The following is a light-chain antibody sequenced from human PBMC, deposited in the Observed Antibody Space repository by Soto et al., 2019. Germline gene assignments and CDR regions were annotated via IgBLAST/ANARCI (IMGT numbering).Light chain of an antibody. CDR2: RNN. CDR1: RSNIGRNF. Sequence: QSVLTQSHSASGTPGQRVPISCSGSRSNIGRNFAYWYQHVPGTAPRLLIQRNNERPSGVPDRFSGSKSGTSVSLAISGLRSDDEATYYCAAWDDTLDAQVFGGGTKVTVL. CDR3: AAWDDTLDAQV. J-gene: IGLJ3*02. V-gene: IGLV1-47*01.